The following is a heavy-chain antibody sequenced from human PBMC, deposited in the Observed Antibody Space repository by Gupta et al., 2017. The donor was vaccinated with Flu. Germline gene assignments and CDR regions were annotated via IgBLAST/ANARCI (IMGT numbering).Heavy chain of an antibody. D-gene: IGHD1-26*01. CDR1: FIFSDYE. CDR3: ARGLGGRFEP. Sequence: FIFSDYEMNWVRQPPGKGLEWIAYILSSGAATEDAASVVGRFNISKENHDHTLYLDMKGVGPDGTALYFWARGLGGRFEPWGHRTLVSVSS. J-gene: IGHJ5*02. CDR2: ILSSGAAT. V-gene: IGHV3-48*03.